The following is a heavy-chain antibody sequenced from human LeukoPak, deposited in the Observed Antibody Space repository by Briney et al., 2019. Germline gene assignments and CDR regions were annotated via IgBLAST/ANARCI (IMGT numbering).Heavy chain of an antibody. CDR3: ARLYYISGPRFDP. J-gene: IGHJ5*02. D-gene: IGHD3-10*01. V-gene: IGHV4-39*01. CDR1: GGSISSSTYY. Sequence: ASETLSLTCTVSGGSISSSTYYWGWIRQPPGKGLEWIGNIYFSGSTYYNPSLKSRVTISVDTSRNQFSLKLNTVTAADTAFYYCARLYYISGPRFDPWGQGTLVTVSS. CDR2: IYFSGST.